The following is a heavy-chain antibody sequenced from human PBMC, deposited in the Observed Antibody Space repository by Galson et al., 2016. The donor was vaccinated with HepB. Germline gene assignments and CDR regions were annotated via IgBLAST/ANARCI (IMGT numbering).Heavy chain of an antibody. CDR3: ARTYGDYVAVFDY. D-gene: IGHD4-17*01. CDR2: IFYSGSS. V-gene: IGHV4-31*03. Sequence: TLSLTCTVSGGSISSGGYYWSWIRQHPGKGLEWIGYIFYSGSSYYNPSLKSRLTIPVATSKNQFSLKLSSVTAADTAVYFCARTYGDYVAVFDYWGQGTLVTVSS. CDR1: GGSISSGGYY. J-gene: IGHJ4*02.